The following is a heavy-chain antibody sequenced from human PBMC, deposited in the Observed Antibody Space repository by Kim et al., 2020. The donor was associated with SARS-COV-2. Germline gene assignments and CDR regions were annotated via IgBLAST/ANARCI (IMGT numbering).Heavy chain of an antibody. D-gene: IGHD3-22*01. J-gene: IGHJ3*02. CDR2: IDWDDDK. V-gene: IGHV2-70*01. CDR3: ARTQLDYFDTNGRGAFDI. Sequence: SGPTLVNPTQTLTLTCTFSGFSLSTSGMCVSWIRQPPGKALEWLALIDWDDDKYYSTSLKTRLTISKDTSKNQVVLTMTNMDPVDTATYYCARTQLDYFDTNGRGAFDIWGQGTMVTVSS. CDR1: GFSLSTSGMC.